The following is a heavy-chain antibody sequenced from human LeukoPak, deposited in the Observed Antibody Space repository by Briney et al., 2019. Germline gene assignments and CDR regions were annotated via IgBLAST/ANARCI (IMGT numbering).Heavy chain of an antibody. CDR3: ARELLGHGYNSGDFDY. CDR2: ISSRSTTI. V-gene: IGHV3-48*01. J-gene: IGHJ4*02. D-gene: IGHD5-24*01. CDR1: GFTFSSYS. Sequence: PGGSLRLSCAASGFTFSSYSMNWVRQAPGRGLEWVSYISSRSTTIYYADSVKGRFTISRDNAKNSLYLQMSSLRAEDTAMYYCARELLGHGYNSGDFDYWAREPWSPSPQ.